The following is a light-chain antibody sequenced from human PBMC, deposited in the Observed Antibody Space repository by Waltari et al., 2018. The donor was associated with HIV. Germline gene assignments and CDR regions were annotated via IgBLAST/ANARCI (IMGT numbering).Light chain of an antibody. V-gene: IGLV2-23*01. CDR2: EDN. J-gene: IGLJ3*02. CDR3: CSYTGSTTWV. Sequence: QSALTQPASLSGSPGQSITISCTGTSRAVGSDNVVSWYQQHPGKAPKLMIYEDNRRTSGVSNRFSGSKSGNTASLTISGLQAEDEADYYCCSYTGSTTWVFGGGTKLTVL. CDR1: SRAVGSDNV.